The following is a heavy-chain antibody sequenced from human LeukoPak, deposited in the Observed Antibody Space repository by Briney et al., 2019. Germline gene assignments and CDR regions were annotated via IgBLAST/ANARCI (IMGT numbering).Heavy chain of an antibody. J-gene: IGHJ5*02. D-gene: IGHD2-15*01. CDR2: IWYDGSNK. Sequence: PGRSLRLSCAASGFTFSNYGMHWVRQAPGKGLEWVAVIWYDGSNKFYADSVKGRFTISRDNSKNTLYLQMKSLRAEETAVYYCARRGTTYCTVDSCHPNWFDPWGQGTLVTVSS. CDR1: GFTFSNYG. CDR3: ARRGTTYCTVDSCHPNWFDP. V-gene: IGHV3-33*01.